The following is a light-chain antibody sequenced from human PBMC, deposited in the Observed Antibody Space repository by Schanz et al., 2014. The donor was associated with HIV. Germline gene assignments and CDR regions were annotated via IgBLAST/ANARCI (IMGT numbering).Light chain of an antibody. V-gene: IGLV2-14*03. J-gene: IGLJ2*01. CDR3: TSYAGRNNLV. CDR2: DVR. Sequence: QSALTQPASVSGSPGQSITISCSGTSSDIGGSDYVSWYQQHPGRAPKVLIYDVRDRPSGVSNRFSGSKSGNTASLTVSGLQAEDEADYYCTSYAGRNNLVFGGGTKLTVL. CDR1: SSDIGGSDY.